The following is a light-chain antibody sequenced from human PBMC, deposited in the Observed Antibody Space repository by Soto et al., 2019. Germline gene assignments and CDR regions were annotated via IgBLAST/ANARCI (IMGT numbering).Light chain of an antibody. CDR1: QSVNSN. Sequence: EIVMTQSPATLSLSPGERATLSCRASQSVNSNLAWYQQKAGQAPRLLIYGTSTRATGIPARFSGSGSGKEFTLTIRRLQSEDFAVYYCQQYNNWPPWTFGQGTKVAI. CDR3: QQYNNWPPWT. V-gene: IGKV3-15*01. CDR2: GTS. J-gene: IGKJ1*01.